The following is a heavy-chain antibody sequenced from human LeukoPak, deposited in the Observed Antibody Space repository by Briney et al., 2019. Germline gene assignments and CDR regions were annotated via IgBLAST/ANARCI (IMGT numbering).Heavy chain of an antibody. CDR3: ARGDYAFDI. CDR2: INTDGSSA. CDR1: GFTFTTYW. D-gene: IGHD2-21*01. V-gene: IGHV3-74*01. Sequence: RSGGSLRLSCAASGFTFTTYWMHWVSHAPGKGLVWVSRINTDGSSASYADSVKGRFTISRDTAKNTLYLQMNSLRAEDTAVYYCARGDYAFDIWGQGTMVTVSS. J-gene: IGHJ3*02.